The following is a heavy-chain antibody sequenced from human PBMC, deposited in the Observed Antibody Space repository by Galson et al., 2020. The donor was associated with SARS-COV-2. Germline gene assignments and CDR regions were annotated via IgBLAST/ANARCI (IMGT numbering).Heavy chain of an antibody. D-gene: IGHD2-21*02. J-gene: IGHJ4*02. CDR1: GFSISTSGLR. Sequence: SGPTLAQLTQTLTLTRTFSGFSISTSGLRVSWIRQPPGKALEWLERIDWDDDKFYNIFLKTRLTISKDTSKNQVVLTMTNMDPVDTATFYCARRVTPYYFDYWGQGTLVTVSS. V-gene: IGHV2-70*04. CDR3: ARRVTPYYFDY. CDR2: IDWDDDK.